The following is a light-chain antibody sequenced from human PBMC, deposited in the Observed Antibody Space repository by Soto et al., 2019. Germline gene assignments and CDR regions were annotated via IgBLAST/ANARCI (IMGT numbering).Light chain of an antibody. CDR2: DAS. V-gene: IGKV3-11*01. CDR3: QQRSNWPPV. J-gene: IGKJ4*01. Sequence: DIILTQSPATLSLSPGESATLSCRASQSLGHFLVWYQQKNGLAPRLLISDASKRATGIPARFSGSGSGTDFTLSISSLEPEDSAVYYCQQRSNWPPVFGGGTKVEIK. CDR1: QSLGHF.